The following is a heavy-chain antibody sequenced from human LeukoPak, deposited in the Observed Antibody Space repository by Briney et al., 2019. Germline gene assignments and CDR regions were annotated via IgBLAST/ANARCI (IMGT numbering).Heavy chain of an antibody. CDR1: GFTYSCYI. J-gene: IGHJ4*02. V-gene: IGHV3-21*01. CDR3: ARDIVVVPAAIAGAASGSGY. D-gene: IGHD2-2*01. Sequence: GGSLRLFCAAFGFTYSCYIMIWVRQAPGKGLEWVSSISSSSSYIYYADSVKGRFTVSRDNAKNSLYLQMNSLRAEDTALYYCARDIVVVPAAIAGAASGSGYWGQGTLVTVSS. CDR2: ISSSSSYI.